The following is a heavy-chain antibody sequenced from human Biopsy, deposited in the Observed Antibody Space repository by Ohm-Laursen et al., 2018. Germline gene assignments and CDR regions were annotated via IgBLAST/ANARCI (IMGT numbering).Heavy chain of an antibody. CDR1: GGSISSNYYY. J-gene: IGHJ4*02. V-gene: IGHV4-39*01. D-gene: IGHD2-15*01. CDR2: IYYRGNT. Sequence: SETLSLTCTVSGGSISSNYYYWGWIRQPPGKGLEWIGSIYYRGNTNYNLSLKSRVTISVDTSKNQFSLKLSSATAADTAVFYCARHGSQGYCTGGSCVDYWSQGTLVTVSS. CDR3: ARHGSQGYCTGGSCVDY.